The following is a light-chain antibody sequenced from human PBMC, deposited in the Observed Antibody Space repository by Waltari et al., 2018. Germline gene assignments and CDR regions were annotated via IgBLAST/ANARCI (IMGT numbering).Light chain of an antibody. V-gene: IGKV4-1*01. CDR2: WAS. CDR1: QSVLYSSNNKNY. Sequence: DIVMTRSPDSLAVSLGERATINCKSSQSVLYSSNNKNYLAWYQEKPGQPPKLLIYWASTRESGVPDRFSGRGSGTDFTHTISSLQAEDVAVYYCQQYYSTPYTFGQGTKLEIK. J-gene: IGKJ2*01. CDR3: QQYYSTPYT.